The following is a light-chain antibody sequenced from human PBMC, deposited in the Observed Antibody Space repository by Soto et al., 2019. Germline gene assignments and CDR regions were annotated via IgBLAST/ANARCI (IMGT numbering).Light chain of an antibody. Sequence: QPVLTQSPSASASLGASVKLTCTLSSGYSSYAIAWHQQQPEKGPRYLVKVNSDGSHNKGDGIPDRFSGSGSGAERYLTISSLQSEDEADYYCQTWGSGTLVFGGGTKLTVL. CDR3: QTWGSGTLV. CDR1: SGYSSYA. V-gene: IGLV4-69*01. CDR2: VNSDGSH. J-gene: IGLJ2*01.